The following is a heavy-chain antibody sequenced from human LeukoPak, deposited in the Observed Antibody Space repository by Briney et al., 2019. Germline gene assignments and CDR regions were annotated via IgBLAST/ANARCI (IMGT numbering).Heavy chain of an antibody. J-gene: IGHJ4*02. V-gene: IGHV3-23*01. CDR1: GFTFSSYS. D-gene: IGHD2-21*02. CDR3: AKADSARGVTLKSTIDY. Sequence: GGSLRLSCAASGFTFSSYSMNWVRQARGKGLEWVSVISGNGGSTYYADSVKGRFTISRDNSKNTLYLQMNSLRGEDTAVYYCAKADSARGVTLKSTIDYWGQGTLVTVSS. CDR2: ISGNGGST.